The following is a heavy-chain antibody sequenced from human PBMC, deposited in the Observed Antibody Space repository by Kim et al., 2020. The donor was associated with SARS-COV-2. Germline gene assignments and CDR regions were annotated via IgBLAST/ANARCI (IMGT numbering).Heavy chain of an antibody. CDR2: IIPILGIA. Sequence: SVKVSCKASGGTFSSYAISWVRQAPGQGLEWMGRIIPILGIANYAQKFQGRVTITADKSTSTAYMELSSLRSEDTAVYYCARHSLAGARRTGYGWFDPWGQGTLVTVSS. D-gene: IGHD1-1*01. CDR3: ARHSLAGARRTGYGWFDP. CDR1: GGTFSSYA. J-gene: IGHJ5*02. V-gene: IGHV1-69*04.